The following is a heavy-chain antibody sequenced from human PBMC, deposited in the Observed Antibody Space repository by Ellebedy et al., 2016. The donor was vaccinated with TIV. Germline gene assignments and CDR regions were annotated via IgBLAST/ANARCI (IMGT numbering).Heavy chain of an antibody. V-gene: IGHV3-21*01. CDR2: ISSSSSYI. D-gene: IGHD2-2*01. Sequence: GESLKISXAASGFTFSSYSMNWVRQAPGKGLEWVSSISSSSSYIYYADSVKGRFTISRDNAKNSLYLQMNSLRAEDTAVYYCAKGPSIGYCSSTSCLYYYYYGMDVWGQGTTVTVSS. CDR3: AKGPSIGYCSSTSCLYYYYYGMDV. J-gene: IGHJ6*02. CDR1: GFTFSSYS.